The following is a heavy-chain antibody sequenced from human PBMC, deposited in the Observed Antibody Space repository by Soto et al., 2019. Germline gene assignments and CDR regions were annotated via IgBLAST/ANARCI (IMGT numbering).Heavy chain of an antibody. D-gene: IGHD3-22*01. V-gene: IGHV1-46*01. CDR1: GYTFTSYY. Sequence: VASVKVSCKASGYTFTSYYMRWVRQAPGQGLEWMGIINPSGGSTSYAQKFQGRVTMTRDTSTSTVYMELSSLRSEDTAVYYCAREPSNYYDSSGRLLFDYWGQGTLVTVSS. CDR3: AREPSNYYDSSGRLLFDY. CDR2: INPSGGST. J-gene: IGHJ4*02.